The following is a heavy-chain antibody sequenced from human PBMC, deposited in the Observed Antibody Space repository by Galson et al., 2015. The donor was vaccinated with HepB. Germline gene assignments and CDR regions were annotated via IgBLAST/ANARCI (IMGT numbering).Heavy chain of an antibody. CDR2: ISAYNGNT. Sequence: SVKVSCKASGYTFTSYGISWVRQAPGQGLEWMGWISAYNGNTNYAQKLQGRVTMTTDTSTSTAYMELRSLRSDDTAVYYCARVFPTGYSSGWAPDAYWGQGTLVTVSS. CDR1: GYTFTSYG. V-gene: IGHV1-18*01. CDR3: ARVFPTGYSSGWAPDAY. D-gene: IGHD6-19*01. J-gene: IGHJ4*02.